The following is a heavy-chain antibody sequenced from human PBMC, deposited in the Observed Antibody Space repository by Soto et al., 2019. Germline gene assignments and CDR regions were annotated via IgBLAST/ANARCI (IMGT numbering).Heavy chain of an antibody. J-gene: IGHJ4*02. D-gene: IGHD2-2*01. CDR2: ISAYNGNT. CDR3: ARVEWCSTSCYVGYFDN. Sequence: VASVKVSCKASGYTFTSYGISWVRQAPRQGLELMGWISAYNGNTNYAQKLQGRVTMTTDTSTSTAYMELRSLRSDDTAVYYCARVEWCSTSCYVGYFDNWGQGTLVTVAS. CDR1: GYTFTSYG. V-gene: IGHV1-18*01.